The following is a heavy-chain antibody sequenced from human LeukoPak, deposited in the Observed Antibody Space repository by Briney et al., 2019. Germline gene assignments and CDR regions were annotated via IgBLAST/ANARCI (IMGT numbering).Heavy chain of an antibody. CDR1: GVSFSSYA. V-gene: IGHV3-23*01. J-gene: IGHJ4*02. Sequence: GGSLRLSCAASGVSFSSYAMSWVRQAPGKGLEWVSAISGSGGSTYYADSVKGRFTISRDNSKNTLYLQMNSLRAEDTAVYYCAKGPNLGATLNYWGQGTLVTVSS. CDR3: AKGPNLGATLNY. CDR2: ISGSGGST. D-gene: IGHD1-26*01.